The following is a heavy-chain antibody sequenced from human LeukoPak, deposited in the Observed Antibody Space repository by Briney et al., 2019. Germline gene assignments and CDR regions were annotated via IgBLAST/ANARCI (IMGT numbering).Heavy chain of an antibody. CDR1: SGSISSGDYD. J-gene: IGHJ5*02. CDR2: MYYSGST. CDR3: ARPYYYDSRIDP. V-gene: IGHV4-30-4*01. D-gene: IGHD3-22*01. Sequence: PSETLSLTCTVSSGSISSGDYDWRWLRQPPGKGLEWIAYMYYSGSTYYHPSLKSQFTMSADTSKNQLSLKLSSVTAADTAVYYCARPYYYDSRIDPWGQGILVTVSS.